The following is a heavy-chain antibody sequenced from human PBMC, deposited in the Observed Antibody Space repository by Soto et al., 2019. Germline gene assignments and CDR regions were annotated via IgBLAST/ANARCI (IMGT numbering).Heavy chain of an antibody. V-gene: IGHV4-61*01. CDR2: IYYSGSP. D-gene: IGHD3-3*01. Sequence: QVQLQESGPGLVKPSETLSLTCTVSGASVSSGSYYWSWIRQPPGKGLEWIGYIYYSGSPKYNPSLTSRVTMSVDTSKNQFSLRLSYMTVADTAVYYCARKYEGGDFWRGYSNQVHYYGMDVWGQGTTVTVSS. CDR3: ARKYEGGDFWRGYSNQVHYYGMDV. J-gene: IGHJ6*02. CDR1: GASVSSGSYY.